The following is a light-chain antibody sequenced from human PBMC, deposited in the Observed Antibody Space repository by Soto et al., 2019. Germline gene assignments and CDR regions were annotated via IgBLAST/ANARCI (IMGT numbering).Light chain of an antibody. V-gene: IGLV2-8*01. CDR2: EVN. CDR1: SSDVGGYNY. CDR3: CSYAGNYV. Sequence: QSALTQPPSASGSPGQSVAISCTGTSSDVGGYNYVSWYQQHPGKAPKLMIYEVNKRPSGVPDRFSGSKSGNTASLTVSGLQAEDEADYYCCSYAGNYVFGTGTKLTVL. J-gene: IGLJ1*01.